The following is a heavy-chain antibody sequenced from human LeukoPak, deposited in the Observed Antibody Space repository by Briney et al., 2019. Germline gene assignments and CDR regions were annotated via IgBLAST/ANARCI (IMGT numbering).Heavy chain of an antibody. CDR3: ARDRVVYGVVVPFDY. CDR2: ISSSSYI. V-gene: IGHV3-21*01. Sequence: GGSLRLSCAASGFTFSSYSMNWVRQAPGKGLEWVSSISSSSYIYYADSVKGRFTISRDNAKNSLYLQMNSLRAEDTAVYYCARDRVVYGVVVPFDYWGQGTLVTVSS. CDR1: GFTFSSYS. D-gene: IGHD2-2*01. J-gene: IGHJ4*02.